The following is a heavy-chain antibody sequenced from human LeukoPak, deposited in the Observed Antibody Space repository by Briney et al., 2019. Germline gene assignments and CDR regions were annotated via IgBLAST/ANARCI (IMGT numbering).Heavy chain of an antibody. Sequence: ASVKVSCKASGYTFTGYYMHWVRQAPGRGLEWMGWINPNSGGTMYAQKFQGRVTMTGDTSISTAYMELSNLRSDDTAVYYCATLYCGSTSCSIGMGDYWGRGTLVTVSS. CDR3: ATLYCGSTSCSIGMGDY. D-gene: IGHD2-2*01. V-gene: IGHV1-2*02. CDR1: GYTFTGYY. J-gene: IGHJ4*02. CDR2: INPNSGGT.